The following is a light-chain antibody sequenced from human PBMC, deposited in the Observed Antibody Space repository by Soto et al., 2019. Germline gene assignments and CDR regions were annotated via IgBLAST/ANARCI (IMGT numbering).Light chain of an antibody. CDR1: QRVGGW. V-gene: IGKV1-5*01. J-gene: IGKJ1*01. CDR3: QQYASYPWT. CDR2: DAS. Sequence: DIQMTQSPSTLSASVGDTVTVTCRARQRVGGWLAWYQQKPGRAPKVLIYDASSFESGVPSRFRGSRSGTEFSLTITIRQPGDSATFYCQQYASYPWTFGRGTKV.